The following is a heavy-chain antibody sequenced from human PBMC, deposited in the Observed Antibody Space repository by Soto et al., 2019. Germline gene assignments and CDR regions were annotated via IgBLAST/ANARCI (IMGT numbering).Heavy chain of an antibody. V-gene: IGHV3-23*01. J-gene: IGHJ5*02. D-gene: IGHD1-26*01. Sequence: GGSLRVSWAASGFTFITEAMSWVRQAPGKGLEWVSAISGSGGSTYYADSVKGRFTISRDNSKNTLYLQMNSLRAEDTAVYYCAKDSYSGSPSWFDPWGQGTLVTVSS. CDR2: ISGSGGST. CDR3: AKDSYSGSPSWFDP. CDR1: GFTFITEA.